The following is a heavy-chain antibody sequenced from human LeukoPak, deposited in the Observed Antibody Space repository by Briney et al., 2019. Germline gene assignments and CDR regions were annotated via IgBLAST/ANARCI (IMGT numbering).Heavy chain of an antibody. CDR2: IIPIFGTA. CDR3: ARDRGQKLRYFDWLSD. CDR1: GGTFSSYA. D-gene: IGHD3-9*01. V-gene: IGHV1-69*01. Sequence: ASVKVSCKASGGTFSSYAISWVRQAPGQGLEWMGGIIPIFGTANYAQKFQGRVTITADESTSTAYMELSGLRSEDTAVYYCARDRGQKLRYFDWLSDWGQGALVTVSS. J-gene: IGHJ4*02.